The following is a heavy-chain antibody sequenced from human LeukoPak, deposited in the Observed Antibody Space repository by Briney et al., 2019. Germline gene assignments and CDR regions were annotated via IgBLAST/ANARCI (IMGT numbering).Heavy chain of an antibody. CDR3: ARIITMFVVVSSYNWFAP. V-gene: IGHV4-34*01. D-gene: IGHD3-3*01. CDR1: GGSFSGYY. Sequence: SETLSLTCAVYGGSFSGYYWSWIRQPPGKGLEWIGEINHSGSTNYNPSLKSRVTISVDTSKNQFSLKLSSVTAADTAVYYCARIITMFVVVSSYNWFAPWGQGTLVTVSS. CDR2: INHSGST. J-gene: IGHJ5*02.